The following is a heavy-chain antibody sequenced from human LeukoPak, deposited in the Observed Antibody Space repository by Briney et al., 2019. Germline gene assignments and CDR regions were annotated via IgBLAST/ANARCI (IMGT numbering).Heavy chain of an antibody. J-gene: IGHJ6*03. Sequence: SETLSLTCALYGGSFSGYYWSWTRQPPGEGLEWIGEINHSGSNNYNPSLKSRVTISVATSKHQFSLKLSSVDAADTDVYYCARCRMQWLAPFEYYYYMDVWGRGTTV. D-gene: IGHD6-19*01. CDR1: GGSFSGYY. CDR2: INHSGSN. CDR3: ARCRMQWLAPFEYYYYMDV. V-gene: IGHV4-34*01.